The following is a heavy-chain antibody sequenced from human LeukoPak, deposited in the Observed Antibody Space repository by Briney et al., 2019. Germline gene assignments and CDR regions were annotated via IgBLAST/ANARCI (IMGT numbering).Heavy chain of an antibody. J-gene: IGHJ3*02. Sequence: EASVKVSCKASGGTFSSYAISWVRQAPGQGLEWMGRIIPILGIANYAQKFQGRVTITADKSTSTAYMELSSLRSEDTAVYYCARDLYYDILTGYDAFDIWGQGTMVTVSS. CDR3: ARDLYYDILTGYDAFDI. CDR2: IIPILGIA. D-gene: IGHD3-9*01. CDR1: GGTFSSYA. V-gene: IGHV1-69*04.